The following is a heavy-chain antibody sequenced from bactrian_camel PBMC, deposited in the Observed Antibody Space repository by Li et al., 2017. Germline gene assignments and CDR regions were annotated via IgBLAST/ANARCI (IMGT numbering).Heavy chain of an antibody. D-gene: IGHD6*01. V-gene: IGHV3S31*01. CDR3: AVDGGEDIIRTVAHAPC. J-gene: IGHJ4*01. Sequence: DVQLVESGGGLVQPGGSLRLSCETSGTSINDYAMVWVRHTPRKGLEWVSAIDSGGGETFYADSVKGRFTISQDKPKNTVYLQMNSLKPEDTAEYFCAVDGGEDIIRTVAHAPCWGQGTQVTVS. CDR1: GTSINDYA. CDR2: IDSGGGET.